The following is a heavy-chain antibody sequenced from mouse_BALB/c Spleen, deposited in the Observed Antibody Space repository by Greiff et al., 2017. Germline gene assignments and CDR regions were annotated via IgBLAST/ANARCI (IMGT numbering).Heavy chain of an antibody. V-gene: IGHV1S34*01. CDR3: AREVITTDYYAMDY. Sequence: LVKTGASVKISFKASGYSFTGYYMHWVKQSHGKSLEWIGYISCYNGATSYNQKFKGKATFTVDTSSSTAYMQFNSLTSEDSAVYYCAREVITTDYYAMDYWGQGTSVTVSS. D-gene: IGHD2-4*01. CDR1: GYSFTGYY. CDR2: ISCYNGAT. J-gene: IGHJ4*01.